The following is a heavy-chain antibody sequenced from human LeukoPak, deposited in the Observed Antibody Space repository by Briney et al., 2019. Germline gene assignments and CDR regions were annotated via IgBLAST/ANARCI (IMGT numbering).Heavy chain of an antibody. CDR3: AKDKDPWKSTSISDFEY. D-gene: IGHD1-1*01. J-gene: IGHJ4*02. CDR2: IRYDGSNK. CDR1: GFTFSTYG. V-gene: IGHV3-30*02. Sequence: GGSLRLSCAASGFTFSTYGMHWVRQAPGKGLEWVAFIRYDGSNKYYADSVKGRFTISRDNSKNTLYLQMNSLRAEDTAVYFCAKDKDPWKSTSISDFEYWGQGTLVTVSS.